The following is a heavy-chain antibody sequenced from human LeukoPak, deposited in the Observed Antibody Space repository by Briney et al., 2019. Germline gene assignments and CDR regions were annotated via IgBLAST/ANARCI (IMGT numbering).Heavy chain of an antibody. Sequence: PGGSLRLSCAASGLTVNSYGMNWVRQAPGEGLEWVAHISGSDSLTFYADSVKGRFTISRDNAKNSLYLQMNTLRAEDTAVYYCAREDYYGSGTYMRYFYYYEMDVWGKGTTVTVSS. V-gene: IGHV3-48*03. CDR3: AREDYYGSGTYMRYFYYYEMDV. CDR1: GLTVNSYG. CDR2: ISGSDSLT. J-gene: IGHJ6*04. D-gene: IGHD3-10*01.